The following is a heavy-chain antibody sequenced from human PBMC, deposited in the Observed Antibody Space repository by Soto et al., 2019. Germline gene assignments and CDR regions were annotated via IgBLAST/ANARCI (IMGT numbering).Heavy chain of an antibody. CDR2: ISSSGSSV. D-gene: IGHD6-19*01. J-gene: IGHJ4*02. CDR1: GFTFSDYY. Sequence: GSLRLSCAASGFTFSDYYMSWIRQAPGKGLEWVSYISSSGSSVYQTDSVNGRFTISRDNSKNSLSLQMNSLRAEDTAVYYCARSFSSGPLVYWGQGTLVTVSS. V-gene: IGHV3-11*01. CDR3: ARSFSSGPLVY.